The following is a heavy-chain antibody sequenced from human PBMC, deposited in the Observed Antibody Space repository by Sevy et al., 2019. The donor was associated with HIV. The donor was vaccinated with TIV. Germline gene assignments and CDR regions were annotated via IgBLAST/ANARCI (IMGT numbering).Heavy chain of an antibody. D-gene: IGHD3-16*01. CDR2: ISGSGGST. J-gene: IGHJ4*02. Sequence: GGSLRLSCAASGFTFSSYAMSWVRQAPGKGLEWVSAISGSGGSTYYADSVKGRFTISRDNSKNTLYLQMNSLRAEDTAVYYCAKDFPTYYDHVWGSFDYWGQGTLVTVSS. CDR3: AKDFPTYYDHVWGSFDY. CDR1: GFTFSSYA. V-gene: IGHV3-23*01.